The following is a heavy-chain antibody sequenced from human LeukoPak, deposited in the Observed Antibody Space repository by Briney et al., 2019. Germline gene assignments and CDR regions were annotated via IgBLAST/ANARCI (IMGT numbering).Heavy chain of an antibody. CDR2: INPNSGGT. Sequence: ASVRVSRAASGYTFTGYYMRWVRQAPGQGLEWVGSINPNSGGTNYAQKFQGRVTITRDTSISTAYMELSRLRSDDTAVYYCARDREQQLALDYWGQGTLVTVSS. D-gene: IGHD6-13*01. V-gene: IGHV1-2*02. CDR1: GYTFTGYY. CDR3: ARDREQQLALDY. J-gene: IGHJ4*02.